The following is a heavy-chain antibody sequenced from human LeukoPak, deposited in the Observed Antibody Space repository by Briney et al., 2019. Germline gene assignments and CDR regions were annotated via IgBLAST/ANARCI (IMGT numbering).Heavy chain of an antibody. CDR3: AKGSSPYGSGSYHPYYYYYGMDV. D-gene: IGHD3-10*01. Sequence: GGSLRLSCAASGFTFSSYGMHWVRQAPGKGLEWVAVISYDGSNKYYADSVKGRFTISRDNSKNTLYLQMNGLRAEDTAVYYCAKGSSPYGSGSYHPYYYYYGMDVWGQGTTVTVSS. CDR1: GFTFSSYG. CDR2: ISYDGSNK. J-gene: IGHJ6*02. V-gene: IGHV3-30*18.